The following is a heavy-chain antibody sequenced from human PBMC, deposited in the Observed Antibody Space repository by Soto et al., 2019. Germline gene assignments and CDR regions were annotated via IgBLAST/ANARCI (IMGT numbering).Heavy chain of an antibody. V-gene: IGHV3-30-3*01. CDR3: ARRLAGAGHYYYCGMDV. CDR1: GFTFSNYA. Sequence: QVQLVESGGGVVQPGRSLRLSCAASGFTFSNYAMHWVRQAPGKGLEWVAVISYDGNNKYYEDSVKGRFTISRDNSKNTLYLQMKSLRAEDTSVYYCARRLAGAGHYYYCGMDVWGQGTTVTVSS. D-gene: IGHD3-10*01. CDR2: ISYDGNNK. J-gene: IGHJ6*02.